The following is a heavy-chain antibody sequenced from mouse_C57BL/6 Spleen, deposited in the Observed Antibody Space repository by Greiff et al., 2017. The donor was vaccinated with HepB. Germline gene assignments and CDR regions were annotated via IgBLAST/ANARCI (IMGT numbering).Heavy chain of an antibody. Sequence: EVMLVESGGGLVKPGGSLKLSCAASGFTFSDYGMHWVRQAPEKGLEWVAYISSGSSTIYYADTVKGRFTISRDNAKNTLFLQMTRLRAEDTAMYYCAKELGRRYFDYWGQGTTLTVSS. CDR2: ISSGSSTI. D-gene: IGHD4-1*01. V-gene: IGHV5-17*01. CDR1: GFTFSDYG. CDR3: AKELGRRYFDY. J-gene: IGHJ2*01.